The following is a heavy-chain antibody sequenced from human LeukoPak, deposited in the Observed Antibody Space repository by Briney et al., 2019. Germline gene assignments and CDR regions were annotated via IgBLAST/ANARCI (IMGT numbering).Heavy chain of an antibody. CDR3: ARPGSPNDAFDI. Sequence: GGSLRLSCAASGFTFSDYYMSWIRQAPGKGLEWVSYISSSGRTIHYADSVKGRFTISRDNAKNSLYLQMNSLRAEDTAVYYCARPGSPNDAFDIWGQGTMVTVSS. CDR2: ISSSGRTI. V-gene: IGHV3-11*04. CDR1: GFTFSDYY. J-gene: IGHJ3*02. D-gene: IGHD1-26*01.